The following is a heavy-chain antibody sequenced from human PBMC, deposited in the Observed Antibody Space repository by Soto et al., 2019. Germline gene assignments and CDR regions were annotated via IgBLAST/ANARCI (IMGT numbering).Heavy chain of an antibody. CDR2: ISYDGSNK. J-gene: IGHJ4*02. V-gene: IGHV3-30*18. Sequence: QVQLVESGGGVVQPGRSLRLSCAASGFTFSSYGMHWVRQAPGKGLEWVAVISYDGSNKYYADSVKGRFTISRDNSKNTLYLQMNSLRAEDTAVYYCAKDLSCLDYWGQGTLVTVST. CDR1: GFTFSSYG. CDR3: AKDLSCLDY.